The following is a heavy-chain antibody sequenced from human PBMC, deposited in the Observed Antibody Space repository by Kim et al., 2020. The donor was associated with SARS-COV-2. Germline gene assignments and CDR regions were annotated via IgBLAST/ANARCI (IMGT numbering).Heavy chain of an antibody. CDR2: VAPYGSIT. CDR3: ASSEPRIFGTLEFDP. D-gene: IGHD3-9*01. J-gene: IGHJ5*02. CDR1: GLTFSTSW. V-gene: IGHV3-74*01. Sequence: GGSLRLSCAASGLTFSTSWMHWVRQAPGKGLVWVSRVAPYGSITNYADSVKGRFTISRDNAKNTLYLQMNSLRVEDTAVYYCASSEPRIFGTLEFDPWGRGTLVTVSS.